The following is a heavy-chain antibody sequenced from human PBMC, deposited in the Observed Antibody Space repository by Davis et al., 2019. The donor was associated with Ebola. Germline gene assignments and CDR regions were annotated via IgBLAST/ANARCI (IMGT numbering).Heavy chain of an antibody. Sequence: SVKVSCKASGGTFSSYAISWVRQAPGQGLEWMGGIIPIFGTANYAQKFQGRVTITADKSTSTAYMELSSLRSEDTAVYYCVRGGGSSKRTMGYWGQGTLVTVSS. CDR2: IIPIFGTA. V-gene: IGHV1-69*06. CDR1: GGTFSSYA. D-gene: IGHD1-26*01. CDR3: VRGGGSSKRTMGY. J-gene: IGHJ4*02.